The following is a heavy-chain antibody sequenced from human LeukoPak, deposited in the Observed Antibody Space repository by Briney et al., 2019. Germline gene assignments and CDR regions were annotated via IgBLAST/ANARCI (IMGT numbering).Heavy chain of an antibody. J-gene: IGHJ6*03. CDR1: GFTFTDYS. D-gene: IGHD6-25*01. Sequence: GGSLRLSCAASGFTFTDYSMTWVHQAPGKGLEWVSSISTVSTYTFYSDSAKGRFTITRDNAKNTLYLQMSSLSAEDTGVYYCARDGSGFYLYYYMDVWGRGTTVTVSS. CDR3: ARDGSGFYLYYYMDV. CDR2: ISTVSTYT. V-gene: IGHV3-21*01.